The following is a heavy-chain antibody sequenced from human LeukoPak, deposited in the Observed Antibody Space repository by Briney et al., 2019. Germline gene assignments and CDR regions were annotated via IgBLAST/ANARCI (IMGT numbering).Heavy chain of an antibody. J-gene: IGHJ1*01. V-gene: IGHV1-2*02. CDR1: GYTFTSYY. D-gene: IGHD3-9*01. Sequence: ASVKVSCKASGYTFTSYYIHWVRQAPGQGLEWMGWINPNSGGTNYAQEFQGRVTMTRDTSISTAYMELSRLRFDDTAVYYCARGGDPYYGILTGYPHWGQGTLVTVSS. CDR3: ARGGDPYYGILTGYPH. CDR2: INPNSGGT.